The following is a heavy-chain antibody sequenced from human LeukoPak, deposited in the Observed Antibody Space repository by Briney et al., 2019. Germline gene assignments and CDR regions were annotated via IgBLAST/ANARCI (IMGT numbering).Heavy chain of an antibody. CDR1: GFTFSSYA. CDR2: ISYDGSNK. J-gene: IGHJ6*02. V-gene: IGHV3-30-3*01. D-gene: IGHD2-8*01. Sequence: SLRLSCAASGFTFSSYAMHWVRQAPGKGLEWVAVISYDGSNKYYADSVKGRFTISRDNSKNTLYLQMNSLRAEDTAVYYCARQYCANGVCYGVYNYYGMDVWGQGTTVTVSS. CDR3: ARQYCANGVCYGVYNYYGMDV.